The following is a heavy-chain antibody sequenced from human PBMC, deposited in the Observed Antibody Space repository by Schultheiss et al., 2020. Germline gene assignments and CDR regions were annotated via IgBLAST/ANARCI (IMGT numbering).Heavy chain of an antibody. CDR2: IDSDGSDT. CDR3: ARGHYYTPVDY. D-gene: IGHD3-10*01. CDR1: GITFSDYW. Sequence: GGSLRLSCAASGITFSDYWMHWVRQAPGKGLVWVSRIDSDGSDTSYADSVKGRFTISRDNAKNTVYLQMNSLRAEDTAVYYCARGHYYTPVDYWGQGTLVNFYS. J-gene: IGHJ4*02. V-gene: IGHV3-74*01.